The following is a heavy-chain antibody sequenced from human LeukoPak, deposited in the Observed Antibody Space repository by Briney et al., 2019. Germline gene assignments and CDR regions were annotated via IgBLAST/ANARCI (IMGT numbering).Heavy chain of an antibody. Sequence: PSETLSLTCAVSGGSISSGGYSWSWIRQPPGKGLEWIGYIYHSGSTYYNPSLKSRVTISVDRSKNQFSLKLSSVTAADTAAYYCARHNPITDYYFDYWGQGTLVTVSS. V-gene: IGHV4-30-2*01. D-gene: IGHD3-10*01. J-gene: IGHJ4*02. CDR2: IYHSGST. CDR3: ARHNPITDYYFDY. CDR1: GGSISSGGYS.